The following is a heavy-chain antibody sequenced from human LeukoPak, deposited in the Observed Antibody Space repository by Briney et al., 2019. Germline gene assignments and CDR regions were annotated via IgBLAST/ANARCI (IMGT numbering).Heavy chain of an antibody. D-gene: IGHD1-14*01. CDR2: IFYSGST. Sequence: SETLSLTCSVSGGSIITTGDTNAWGWVRQPPGKGLDWIGTIFYSGSTFYNPSLQSPVTMSMDTSKNQFSLKLSSVTAADTALYYCARQVNHAFDIWGPGAMVIVSS. CDR3: ARQVNHAFDI. V-gene: IGHV4-39*01. J-gene: IGHJ3*02. CDR1: GGSIITTGDTNA.